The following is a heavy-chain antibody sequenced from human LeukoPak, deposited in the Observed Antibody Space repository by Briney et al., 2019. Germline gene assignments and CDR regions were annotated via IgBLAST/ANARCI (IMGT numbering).Heavy chain of an antibody. CDR3: ARANDLIDY. Sequence: PGGSLRLSCAASGFTLSGYTMNWVRQAPGKGLEWVSYITDSSSYTNYADSVKGRFTISRDNAKNSLYLQMNSLRAEDTAVYYCARANDLIDYWGQGTLVTVSS. V-gene: IGHV3-21*04. CDR1: GFTLSGYT. J-gene: IGHJ4*02. CDR2: ITDSSSYT.